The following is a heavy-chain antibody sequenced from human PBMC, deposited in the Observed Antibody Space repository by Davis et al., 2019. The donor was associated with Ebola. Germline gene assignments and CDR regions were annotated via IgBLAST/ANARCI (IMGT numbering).Heavy chain of an antibody. J-gene: IGHJ1*01. V-gene: IGHV1/OR15-2*01. CDR2: INPHNGNT. Sequence: ASVKVSCKASGYTFITYYIHWVRQAPGQGLEWMGWINPHNGNTNYAQNVQGRVTMTTDTSTSTAYMELSRLRSDDTAVYYCASSTYYYDSSGYYYEYFQHWGQGTLVTVSS. D-gene: IGHD3-22*01. CDR3: ASSTYYYDSSGYYYEYFQH. CDR1: GYTFITYY.